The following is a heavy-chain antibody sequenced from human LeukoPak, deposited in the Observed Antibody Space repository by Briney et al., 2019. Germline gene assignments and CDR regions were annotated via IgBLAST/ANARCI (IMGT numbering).Heavy chain of an antibody. D-gene: IGHD3-9*01. CDR2: LSGSGGST. CDR1: GLTFSSCA. J-gene: IGHJ4*02. Sequence: GGSLRLSCAASGLTFSSCAMSWVRHAPGKGLEWVSGLSGSGGSTYYADSVKGRFTISRDNSKNTLYLRMDSLRDEDTAVYYCVKGNDNSYHYYFDCWGQGTLVTVSS. V-gene: IGHV3-23*01. CDR3: VKGNDNSYHYYFDC.